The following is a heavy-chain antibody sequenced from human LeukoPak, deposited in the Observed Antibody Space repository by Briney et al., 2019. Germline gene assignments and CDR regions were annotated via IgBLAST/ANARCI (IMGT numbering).Heavy chain of an antibody. Sequence: GGSLRLSCAASGFTVSSNYMSWVRQAPGKGLEWVSVTYSGGSTYYADSVKGRFTISRDNSRNTLYLQMNSLRAEDTAVYYCATKRGYNYGLDYWGQGTLVTVSS. CDR1: GFTVSSNY. CDR3: ATKRGYNYGLDY. D-gene: IGHD5-18*01. CDR2: TYSGGST. V-gene: IGHV3-53*01. J-gene: IGHJ4*02.